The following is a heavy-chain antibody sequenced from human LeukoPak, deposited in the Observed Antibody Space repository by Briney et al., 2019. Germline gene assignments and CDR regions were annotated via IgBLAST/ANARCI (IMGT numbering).Heavy chain of an antibody. CDR3: ARETKRFGELLGGWQYYFDY. CDR1: GFTFSKYW. V-gene: IGHV3-7*01. CDR2: IKEDGSAK. Sequence: GGSLRLSCAASGFTFSKYWMSWVRQAPGKGLEWVANIKEDGSAKYYVDSLRGRFTISRDNAKNSLYLQINSLRAEDTAVYYCARETKRFGELLGGWQYYFDYWGQGTLVTVSS. J-gene: IGHJ4*02. D-gene: IGHD3-10*01.